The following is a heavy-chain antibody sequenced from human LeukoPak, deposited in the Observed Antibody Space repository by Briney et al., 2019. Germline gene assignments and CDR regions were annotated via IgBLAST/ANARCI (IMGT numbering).Heavy chain of an antibody. J-gene: IGHJ4*02. CDR2: ISSSSSYI. D-gene: IGHD3-10*01. CDR1: GFTFSSYS. Sequence: GGSLRLSCAASGFTFSSYSMNWVRQAPGKGLEWVSSISSSSSYIYYADSVKGRFTISRDNAKNSLYLQMNSLRAEDTAVYYCAAGHSGSYYTPSDYWGQGTLVTVSS. CDR3: AAGHSGSYYTPSDY. V-gene: IGHV3-21*01.